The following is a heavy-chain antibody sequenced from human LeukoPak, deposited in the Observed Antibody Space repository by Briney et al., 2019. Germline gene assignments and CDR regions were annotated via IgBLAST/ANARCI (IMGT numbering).Heavy chain of an antibody. V-gene: IGHV1-2*02. Sequence: GASVKVSCKASGNTFAGYYVHWVRQAPGQGLEWMGWINTHSGATNYAQKFQGRVTMTRDTSISTAYMELSRLRSDDTAVYHCARSTGRLLWYHGAYYFDYWGQGTLVTVSS. J-gene: IGHJ4*02. CDR1: GNTFAGYY. CDR2: INTHSGAT. CDR3: ARSTGRLLWYHGAYYFDY. D-gene: IGHD3-10*01.